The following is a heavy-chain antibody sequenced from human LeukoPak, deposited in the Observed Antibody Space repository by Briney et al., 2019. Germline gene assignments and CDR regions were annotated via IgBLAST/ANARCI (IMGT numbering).Heavy chain of an antibody. CDR3: AKDLAAVPGNKYFAY. D-gene: IGHD6-19*01. Sequence: QRGGSLTLSCAPSGLTFSTYDMTWVRHAPGKGLEWVSSISGSGGSTYYADSVKGRFTTSRDNSKNTLYLQMSGLRAEDTAVYYCAKDLAAVPGNKYFAYWGQGTLVTVSS. CDR2: ISGSGGST. CDR1: GLTFSTYD. J-gene: IGHJ4*02. V-gene: IGHV3-23*01.